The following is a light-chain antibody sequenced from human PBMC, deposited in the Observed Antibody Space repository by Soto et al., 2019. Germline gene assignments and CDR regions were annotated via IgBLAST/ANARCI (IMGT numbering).Light chain of an antibody. Sequence: EIVLTQSPATLSLSPGERATLSCRASQSFSSYLAWYQQKPGQAPRLLIYDASNSATGIPARFSGSGSGTDVTLTISSLEPEDVAVYYCQQRSNWPSLTFGGGTKVEIK. J-gene: IGKJ4*01. CDR3: QQRSNWPSLT. CDR2: DAS. V-gene: IGKV3-11*01. CDR1: QSFSSY.